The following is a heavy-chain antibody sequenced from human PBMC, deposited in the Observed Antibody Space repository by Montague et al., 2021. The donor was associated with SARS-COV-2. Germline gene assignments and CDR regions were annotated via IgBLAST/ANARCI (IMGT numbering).Heavy chain of an antibody. Sequence: SLRLSCAASGFTFSSYSMNWVRQAPGKGLEWVSSISSSSSYIYYADSVKGRFTISRDNAKNSLYLQMNSLRAEDTAVYYCARDKITIFGVDIIDYWGQGTLVTVSS. CDR3: ARDKITIFGVDIIDY. CDR1: GFTFSSYS. CDR2: ISSSSSYI. J-gene: IGHJ4*02. V-gene: IGHV3-21*01. D-gene: IGHD3-3*01.